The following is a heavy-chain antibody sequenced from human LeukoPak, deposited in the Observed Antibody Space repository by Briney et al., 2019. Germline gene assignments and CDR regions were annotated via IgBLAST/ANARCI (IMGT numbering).Heavy chain of an antibody. CDR3: ARCRAFGHFDY. Sequence: GGSLRPSCAASGFTVSSNYMSWVRQAPGKGLEWVSVIYSGGYTYYADSVKGRFTISRDNSKDTLYLQMNSLRAEDTAVYYCARCRAFGHFDYWGQGTLVTVSS. J-gene: IGHJ4*02. CDR1: GFTVSSNY. CDR2: IYSGGYT. V-gene: IGHV3-53*01. D-gene: IGHD3-10*01.